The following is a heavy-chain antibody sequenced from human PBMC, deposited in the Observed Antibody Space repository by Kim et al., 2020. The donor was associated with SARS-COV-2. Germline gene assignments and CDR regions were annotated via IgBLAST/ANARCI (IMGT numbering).Heavy chain of an antibody. CDR2: ISGTGGNT. CDR3: AKAPHLLTATHH. Sequence: GGSLRLSCSACGFTFNSYAMNWVRQAPGKGLEWVSVISGTGGNTDYADSVKGRFTISRDNSKNTLYLQMKSLRAEDTAVYYCAKAPHLLTATHHWGEGTLFTVSS. D-gene: IGHD1-1*01. V-gene: IGHV3-23*01. CDR1: GFTFNSYA. J-gene: IGHJ4*01.